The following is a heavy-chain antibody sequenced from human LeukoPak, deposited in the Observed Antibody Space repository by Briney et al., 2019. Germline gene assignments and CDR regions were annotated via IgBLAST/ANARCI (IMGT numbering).Heavy chain of an antibody. CDR2: ISYSGST. CDR3: ARFGGLFCTGGTCYSGFDY. Sequence: PSETLSLTCTVSGGSINTNSYSWGWIRQPPGKGLEWIGSISYSGSTYYNPSLKSRVTMSVDTSKRQFSLKLISVTASDTAVYYCARFGGLFCTGGTCYSGFDYWGQGTLVTASS. J-gene: IGHJ4*02. CDR1: GGSINTNSYS. V-gene: IGHV4-39*01. D-gene: IGHD2-15*01.